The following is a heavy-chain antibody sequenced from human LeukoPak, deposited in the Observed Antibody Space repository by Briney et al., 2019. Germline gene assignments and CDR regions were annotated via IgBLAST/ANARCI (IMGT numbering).Heavy chain of an antibody. CDR3: ARRALGAVGYFDY. V-gene: IGHV3-23*05. CDR2: VSSSGSDT. J-gene: IGHJ4*02. CDR1: GFIFTTYA. Sequence: GGSLRLSCAASGFIFTTYAMGWVRQLPGKGLEWVSSVSSSGSDTYYASSVKGRFTISRDNSKNTLYLQVNGLRVEDTAVYYCARRALGAVGYFDYWGQGALVTVSS. D-gene: IGHD4-23*01.